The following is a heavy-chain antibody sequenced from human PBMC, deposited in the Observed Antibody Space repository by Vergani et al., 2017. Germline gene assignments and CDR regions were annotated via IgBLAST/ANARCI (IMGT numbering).Heavy chain of an antibody. D-gene: IGHD2-2*01. CDR3: ARMGHCITTNCYDHPS. V-gene: IGHV1-46*01. CDR1: GYTFTSYY. Sequence: QVQLVQSGAEVKKPGASVKVSCKASGYTFTSYYMHWVRQAPGQGLEWMGIINPSGGSTSYAQKFQGRVTMTRDTSTSTVYMELSSLRSEDTAVYYCARMGHCITTNCYDHPSWGQGTLVTVSS. J-gene: IGHJ5*02. CDR2: INPSGGST.